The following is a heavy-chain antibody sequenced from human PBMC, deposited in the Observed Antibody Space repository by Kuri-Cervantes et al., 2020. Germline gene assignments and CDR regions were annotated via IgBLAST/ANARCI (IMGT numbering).Heavy chain of an antibody. D-gene: IGHD5-12*01. CDR3: ARNANVDIVATFYYYYYGMDV. J-gene: IGHJ6*02. V-gene: IGHV1-18*01. CDR1: GYTFTSYD. Sequence: ASVKVSCKASGYTFTSYDINWVRQATGQGLEWMGWISAYNGNTNYAQKLQGRVTMTTDTSTSTAYMELRSLRSDDTAVYYCARNANVDIVATFYYYYYGMDVWGQGTTVTVSS. CDR2: ISAYNGNT.